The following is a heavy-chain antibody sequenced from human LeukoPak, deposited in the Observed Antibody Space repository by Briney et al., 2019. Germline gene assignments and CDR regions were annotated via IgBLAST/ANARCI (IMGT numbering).Heavy chain of an antibody. D-gene: IGHD2-21*02. CDR3: ARGVTARDSYDV. CDR1: GYTFTDFG. V-gene: IGHV1-18*01. Sequence: ASVKVSCKASGYTFTDFGVSWLRQAPGKGLEWMGWISTYDVDTKYAQNFQGRVTMTTGTSTSTAYMDLRSLRSDDTAVYYCARGVTARDSYDVWGQGTLVIVSS. CDR2: ISTYDVDT. J-gene: IGHJ3*01.